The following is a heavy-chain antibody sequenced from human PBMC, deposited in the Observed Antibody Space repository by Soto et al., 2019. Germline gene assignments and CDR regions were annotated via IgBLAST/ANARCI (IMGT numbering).Heavy chain of an antibody. V-gene: IGHV3-23*01. CDR1: GFTFSSYT. J-gene: IGHJ6*03. CDR3: AKGPSYYYYYMDV. Sequence: GGSLRLSCAASGFTFSSYTISWVRQAPGKGLEWVSAISGSGGSTYYADSVKGRFTISRDNSKNTLYLQMNSLRAEDTAVYYCAKGPSYYYYYMDVWGKGTTVTVSS. CDR2: ISGSGGST.